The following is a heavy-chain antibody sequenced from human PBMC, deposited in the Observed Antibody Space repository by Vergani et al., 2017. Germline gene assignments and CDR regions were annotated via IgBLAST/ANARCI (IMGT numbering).Heavy chain of an antibody. Sequence: QVQLQQWGAGLLKPSETLSLTCAAYGVSFSGYYWSWIRQPPGKGLEWIGEINHSGSTNYNPSLKSRVTISVDTSKNQFALQLSSVAAADTAVNYCAREGLRLDYWGQGTLVTVSS. J-gene: IGHJ4*02. CDR1: GVSFSGYY. V-gene: IGHV4-34*01. CDR3: AREGLRLDY. D-gene: IGHD4-17*01. CDR2: INHSGST.